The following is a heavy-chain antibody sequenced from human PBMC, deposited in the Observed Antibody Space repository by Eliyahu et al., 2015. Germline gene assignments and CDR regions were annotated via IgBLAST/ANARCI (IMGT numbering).Heavy chain of an antibody. Sequence: EVQLVESGGGLVKPGGSLRLSCTASGFXFSIYNMNWVRQAPGKGLEWVSSISSNSNYIDYADSVKGRFTISRDNAKNSLYLQMNSLRIEDTAVYYCARWDNGDYGFGSWGQGTLVTVSS. CDR3: ARWDNGDYGFGS. CDR1: GFXFSIYN. CDR2: ISSNSNYI. D-gene: IGHD4-17*01. V-gene: IGHV3-21*01. J-gene: IGHJ4*02.